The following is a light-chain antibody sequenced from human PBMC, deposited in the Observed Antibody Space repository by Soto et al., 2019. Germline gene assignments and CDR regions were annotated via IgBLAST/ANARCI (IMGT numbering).Light chain of an antibody. J-gene: IGLJ2*01. CDR2: DVN. Sequence: QSVLTQPASVSGSPGQSITISCTGTSSDVGHYNYVSWYQQYPGKAPKLMIYDVNTRHSGVSNRFSGSKSGNTASLTISGLQAEDEADYYCCSYTSSSTRIFGGGTKVTVL. V-gene: IGLV2-14*01. CDR1: SSDVGHYNY. CDR3: CSYTSSSTRI.